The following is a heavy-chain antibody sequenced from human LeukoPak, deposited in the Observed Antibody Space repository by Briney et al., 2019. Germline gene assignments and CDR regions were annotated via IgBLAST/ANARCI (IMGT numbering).Heavy chain of an antibody. D-gene: IGHD6-19*01. J-gene: IGHJ4*02. CDR1: GFTFSSYS. CDR2: ISSSSSYI. CDR3: ARDKLSSGWSFDY. V-gene: IGHV3-21*01. Sequence: PGGSLRLSCAASGFTFSSYSMNWVRQAPGKGLEWVSSISSSSSYIYYADSVKGRFTISRDNAKSSLYLQMNSLRAEDTAVYYCARDKLSSGWSFDYWGQGTLVTVSS.